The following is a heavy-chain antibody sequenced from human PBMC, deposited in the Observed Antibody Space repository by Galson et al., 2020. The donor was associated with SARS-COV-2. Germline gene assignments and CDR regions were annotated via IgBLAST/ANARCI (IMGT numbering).Heavy chain of an antibody. CDR2: FDTEAGET. CDR1: GYTLTEFS. V-gene: IGHV1-24*01. D-gene: IGHD2-15*01. CDR3: ATAPGYCCGGSCYSNWFDP. J-gene: IGHJ5*02. Sequence: ASVQDTCKVSGYTLTEFSMHWVRQAPGKGLEWMGGFDTEAGETNYAQKYQGRVTMTEDTSTDTAYMELSSLRSEDTAVYYCATAPGYCCGGSCYSNWFDPWGQGTLVTVSS.